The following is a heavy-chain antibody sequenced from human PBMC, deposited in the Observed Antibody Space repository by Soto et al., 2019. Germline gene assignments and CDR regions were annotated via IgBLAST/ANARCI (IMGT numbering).Heavy chain of an antibody. CDR1: GGSISSYY. V-gene: IGHV4-59*01. CDR3: TTVTPDYYYYYMDV. J-gene: IGHJ6*03. Sequence: SETLSLTCTVSGGSISSYYWSWIRQPPGKGLEWIGYIYYSGSTNYNPSLKSRVTISVGTSKNQFSLKLSSVTAADTAVYYCTTVTPDYYYYYMDVWGKGTTVTVSS. D-gene: IGHD4-17*01. CDR2: IYYSGST.